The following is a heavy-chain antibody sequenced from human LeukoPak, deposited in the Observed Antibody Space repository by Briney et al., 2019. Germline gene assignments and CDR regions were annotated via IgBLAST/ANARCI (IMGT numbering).Heavy chain of an antibody. CDR3: ARHVNHYYDSSGPNDAFDI. CDR1: GYSISSGYY. V-gene: IGHV4-38-2*02. J-gene: IGHJ3*02. CDR2: IYPTGST. Sequence: PSETLSLTCTVSGYSISSGYYWGWIRQPPGKGLEWIGNIYPTGSTYYNPSLKSRVTISVDTSKNQFSLKLSSVTAADTAVYDCARHVNHYYDSSGPNDAFDIWGQGTMVTVSS. D-gene: IGHD3-22*01.